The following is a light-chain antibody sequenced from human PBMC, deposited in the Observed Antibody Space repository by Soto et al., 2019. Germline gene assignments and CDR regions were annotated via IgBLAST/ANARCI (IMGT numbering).Light chain of an antibody. CDR1: QNLLHSNGYNS. CDR3: MQSLQTPLT. Sequence: DLVMTQSPLSLPVTPGEPASISCRSSQNLLHSNGYNSLDWYLQKPGQSPQLLIFLGSNRASGVPDRFSGSGSGTDFTLKISRVEAEDVGVYYCMQSLQTPLTFGGGTKVESK. J-gene: IGKJ4*01. CDR2: LGS. V-gene: IGKV2-28*01.